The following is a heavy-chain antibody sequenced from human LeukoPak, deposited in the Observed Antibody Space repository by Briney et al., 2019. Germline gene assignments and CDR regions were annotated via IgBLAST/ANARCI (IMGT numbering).Heavy chain of an antibody. V-gene: IGHV4-4*07. Sequence: SETLSLTCTVSGDSISGFYWSWIRQPAGKGLQGIGRISTSGSTNYNPSLKSRVTMSVDRSTNEFSLTVRSVTAADTALYYCARGLPSYGDYVDYYFYMDVWGKGTTVTVSS. CDR2: ISTSGST. CDR1: GDSISGFY. D-gene: IGHD4-17*01. CDR3: ARGLPSYGDYVDYYFYMDV. J-gene: IGHJ6*03.